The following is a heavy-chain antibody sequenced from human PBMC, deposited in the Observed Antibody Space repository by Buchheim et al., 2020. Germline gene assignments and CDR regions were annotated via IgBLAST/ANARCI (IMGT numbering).Heavy chain of an antibody. V-gene: IGHV4-39*07. CDR2: IYSGGST. D-gene: IGHD6-19*01. CDR3: ARGSYQTGWRGFSYYSMDV. CDR1: GASINSGGYY. J-gene: IGHJ6*02. Sequence: HLQGSGPGLVRPSETLSLTCTVSGASINSGGYYWDWVRQPPGKGLEWVGHIYSGGSTYFNPSLKSRVTISVDASNNQISLMLTSVTAADTGTYYCARGSYQTGWRGFSYYSMDVWGQGT.